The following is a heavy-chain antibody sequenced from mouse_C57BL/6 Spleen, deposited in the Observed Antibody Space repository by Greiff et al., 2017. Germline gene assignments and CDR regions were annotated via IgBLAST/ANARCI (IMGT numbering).Heavy chain of an antibody. CDR1: GYTFTSYW. Sequence: QVQLQQPGAELVKPGASVKMSCKASGYTFTSYWITWVKQRPGQGLEWIGDIYPGSGSTNYNEKFKSKATLTVDTSSSTAYMQLSSLTSEESAVYYCARSMMVTSYYAMDYWGQGTSVTVSS. J-gene: IGHJ4*01. CDR2: IYPGSGST. CDR3: ARSMMVTSYYAMDY. V-gene: IGHV1-55*01. D-gene: IGHD2-3*01.